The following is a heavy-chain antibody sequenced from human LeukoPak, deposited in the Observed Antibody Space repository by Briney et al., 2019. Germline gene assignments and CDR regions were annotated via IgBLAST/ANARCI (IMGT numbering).Heavy chain of an antibody. V-gene: IGHV3-53*01. CDR2: IYSDNT. Sequence: HPGGSLRLSCTVSGFTVSSNSMSWVRQAPGKGLEWVSFIYSDNTHYSDSVKGRFTISRDNSKNTLYLQMNSLRAEDTAVYYCARGLLWFGEPPGAWGQGTLVTVSS. J-gene: IGHJ5*02. D-gene: IGHD3-10*01. CDR3: ARGLLWFGEPPGA. CDR1: GFTVSSNS.